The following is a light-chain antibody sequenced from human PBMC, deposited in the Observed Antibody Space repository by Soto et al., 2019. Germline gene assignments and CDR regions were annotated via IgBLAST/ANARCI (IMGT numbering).Light chain of an antibody. CDR3: PSYDSGLIGLV. J-gene: IGLJ3*02. CDR1: NSNIGAGYD. V-gene: IGLV1-40*01. CDR2: GYY. Sequence: QSVMTQPPSVSGAPGQRVTIACTGNNSNIGAGYDVHWYRRFPGAAPTLLLSGYYNRPSGVPDRISGSKSGTSVSLAITDLKAEDEADYYCPSYDSGLIGLVFGTGTQLTVL.